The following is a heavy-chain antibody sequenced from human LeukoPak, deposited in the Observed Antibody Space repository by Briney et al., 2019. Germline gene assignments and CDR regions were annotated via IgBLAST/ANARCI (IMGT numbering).Heavy chain of an antibody. J-gene: IGHJ6*02. CDR1: GFTFSSYA. CDR2: ISGSGGST. D-gene: IGHD3-3*01. CDR3: AKAPPFTIFGVVIPYYYYGMDV. Sequence: GGSLRLSCAASGFTFSSYAMSWVRQAPGKGLEWVSAISGSGGSTYYADSVKGRFTISRDNSKNTLYLQMNSLRAEDTAVYYCAKAPPFTIFGVVIPYYYYGMDVWGQGTTVTVSS. V-gene: IGHV3-23*01.